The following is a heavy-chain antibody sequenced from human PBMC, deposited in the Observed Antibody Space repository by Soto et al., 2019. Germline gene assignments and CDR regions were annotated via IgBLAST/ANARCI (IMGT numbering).Heavy chain of an antibody. V-gene: IGHV4-34*01. CDR2: INHSGST. D-gene: IGHD5-18*01. Sequence: QVQLQQWGAGLLKPSETLSLTCAVYGGSFSGYYWSWIRQPPGKGLEWIGEINHSGSTNYNPSLKSRVTISVDTSKHQFCLEVSSVTAADTAVYYCARVSNKRGYSYGPDYWGQGPLVTVSS. CDR1: GGSFSGYY. J-gene: IGHJ4*02. CDR3: ARVSNKRGYSYGPDY.